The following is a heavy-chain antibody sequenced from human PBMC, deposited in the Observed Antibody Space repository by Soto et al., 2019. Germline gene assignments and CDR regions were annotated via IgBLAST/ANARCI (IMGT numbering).Heavy chain of an antibody. Sequence: QVQLVESGGGVVQPGRSLRLSCAASGFTFSSYGMHWVRQAPGKGLEWVAVIWYDGSNTYYADSVQGRFTISRDNSKNTLYLQMNSLRAEDTAVYYCATQYCDYGYYYGMDVWGQGTTVTVSS. CDR2: IWYDGSNT. CDR3: ATQYCDYGYYYGMDV. V-gene: IGHV3-33*01. J-gene: IGHJ6*02. CDR1: GFTFSSYG. D-gene: IGHD4-17*01.